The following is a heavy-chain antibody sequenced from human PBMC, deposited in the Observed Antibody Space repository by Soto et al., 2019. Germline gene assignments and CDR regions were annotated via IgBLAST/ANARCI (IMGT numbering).Heavy chain of an antibody. J-gene: IGHJ6*03. CDR3: AKADSNYAGRFSYYYMDV. V-gene: IGHV1-18*01. CDR1: GYTFRSYG. CDR2: ISGYNGNT. D-gene: IGHD4-4*01. Sequence: ASVKVSCKASGYTFRSYGISWVRQAPGQGLEWMGWISGYNGNTHYSQKFQGKVTMTTDTSTSTAYMELRNLRSDDTAVYYCAKADSNYAGRFSYYYMDVWGTGTMATVSS.